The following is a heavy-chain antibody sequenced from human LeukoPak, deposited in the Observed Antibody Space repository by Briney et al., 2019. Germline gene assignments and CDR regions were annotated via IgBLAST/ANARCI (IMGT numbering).Heavy chain of an antibody. D-gene: IGHD6-6*01. CDR1: GFSFSSYE. CDR2: ISSSDSTI. J-gene: IGHJ4*02. CDR3: ASGGRVGSSSGRY. Sequence: GGSLRLSCAASGFSFSSYEMNWVRQAPGKGLEWISYISSSDSTIYYADSVKGRFTISRDNAKNSLYLQMNSLRAEDTAVYYCASGGRVGSSSGRYWGQGTLVTVSS. V-gene: IGHV3-48*03.